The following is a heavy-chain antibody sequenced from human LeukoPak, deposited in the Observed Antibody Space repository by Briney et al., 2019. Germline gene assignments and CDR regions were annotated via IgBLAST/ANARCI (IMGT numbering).Heavy chain of an antibody. CDR1: GGSISSYY. V-gene: IGHV4-59*01. CDR3: ARGRYYFDY. J-gene: IGHJ4*02. CDR2: IYYSGST. Sequence: SETLSLTCTVSGGSISSYYWSWIRQPPGKGLEWIGYIYYSGSTNYNPSLKSRVTISVDTSKNQFSLKLSSVTAADTAVYYCARGRYYFDYWGQGTLVTVSS. D-gene: IGHD3-10*01.